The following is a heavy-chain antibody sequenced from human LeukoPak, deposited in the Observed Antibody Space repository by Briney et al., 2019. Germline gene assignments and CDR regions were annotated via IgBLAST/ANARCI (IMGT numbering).Heavy chain of an antibody. CDR2: IIPSGGRT. D-gene: IGHD1-1*01. V-gene: IGHV1-46*01. CDR1: GYTFTNFY. J-gene: IGHJ4*02. Sequence: GASVKVSCKTSGYTFTNFYAHWVRQAPGQGLEWMGIIIPSGGRTRYAQKFQGRLTLTRDTSTSTVYMELSSLRSEDTAVYYCASGTGYWGQGTRVTVSS. CDR3: ASGTGY.